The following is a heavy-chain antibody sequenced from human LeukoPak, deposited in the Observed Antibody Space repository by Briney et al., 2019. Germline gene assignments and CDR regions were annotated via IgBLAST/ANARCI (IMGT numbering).Heavy chain of an antibody. CDR3: ARVDVVGEYYFDY. CDR2: IYYSGST. J-gene: IGHJ4*02. D-gene: IGHD2-15*01. Sequence: SETLSLTCTVSGGSISSGDYYWSWIHQPPGKGLEWIGYIYYSGSTYYNPSLKSRVTISVDTSKNQFSLKLSSVTAADTAVYYCARVDVVGEYYFDYWGQGTLVTVSS. V-gene: IGHV4-30-4*01. CDR1: GGSISSGDYY.